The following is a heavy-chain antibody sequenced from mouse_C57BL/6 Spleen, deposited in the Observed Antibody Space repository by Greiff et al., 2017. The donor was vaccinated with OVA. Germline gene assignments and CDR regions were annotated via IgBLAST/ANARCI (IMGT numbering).Heavy chain of an antibody. CDR1: GYTFTSYW. D-gene: IGHD2-4*01. CDR2: IDPSDSYT. J-gene: IGHJ3*01. Sequence: QVQLKQPGAELVKPGASVKLSCKASGYTFTSYWMQWVKQRPGQGLEWIGEIDPSDSYTNYNQKFKGKATLTVDTSSSTAYMQLSSLTSEDSAVYYCARKANLIYYDYAWFAYWGQGTLVTVSA. CDR3: ARKANLIYYDYAWFAY. V-gene: IGHV1-50*01.